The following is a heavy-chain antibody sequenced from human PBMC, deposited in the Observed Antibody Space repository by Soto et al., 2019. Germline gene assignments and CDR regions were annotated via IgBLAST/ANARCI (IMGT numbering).Heavy chain of an antibody. CDR1: GFTFSSYS. D-gene: IGHD2-2*01. V-gene: IGHV3-48*01. J-gene: IGHJ6*03. Sequence: GGSLRLSCAASGFTFSSYSMNWVRQAPGKGLEWVSYISSSSSTIYYADSVKGRFTISRDNAKNSLYLQMNSLRAEDTAVYYCAREGYCSSTSCYGNYYYYYMDVWGKGTTVTVSS. CDR3: AREGYCSSTSCYGNYYYYYMDV. CDR2: ISSSSSTI.